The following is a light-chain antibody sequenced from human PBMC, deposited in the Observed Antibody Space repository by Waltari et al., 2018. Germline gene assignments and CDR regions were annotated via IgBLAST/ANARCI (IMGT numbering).Light chain of an antibody. CDR1: QSVSRF. CDR2: GAS. V-gene: IGKV3-20*01. CDR3: QKYDRLPAT. J-gene: IGKJ1*01. Sequence: EIVLSQSPRTLSLSQGERGTLPYRASQSVSRFLSWYQQKPGQAPMLLIYGASSRATGIPDRFSGSGSGTDFSLTISRLEPEDFAVYYCQKYDRLPATFGQGTKVEIK.